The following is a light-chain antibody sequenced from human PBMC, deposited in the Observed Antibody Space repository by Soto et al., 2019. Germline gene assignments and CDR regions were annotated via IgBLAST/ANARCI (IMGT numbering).Light chain of an antibody. J-gene: IGKJ3*01. V-gene: IGKV1-39*01. Sequence: DLQMTQSPSSLSASVGDRVTITCRTSQSIRRYLNWYQQKPGKAPNLLIYAASSLHSGVPSRFSGSGSGTDFTLTISSLQPEDFATYYCQQSYSAPLTFGPGTKVDSK. CDR3: QQSYSAPLT. CDR2: AAS. CDR1: QSIRRY.